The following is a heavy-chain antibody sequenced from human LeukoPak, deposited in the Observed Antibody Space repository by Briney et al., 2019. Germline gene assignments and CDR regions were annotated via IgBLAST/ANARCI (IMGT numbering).Heavy chain of an antibody. Sequence: AGGSLRLSCAASGFTFSSYAMHWVRQAPGKGLEWVAVISYDGSNKYYADSVKGRFTISRDNSKNTLYLQMNSLRAEDTAVYYCARDIEGTPYWGQGTLVTVSS. V-gene: IGHV3-30-3*01. CDR2: ISYDGSNK. D-gene: IGHD1-1*01. CDR1: GFTFSSYA. J-gene: IGHJ4*02. CDR3: ARDIEGTPY.